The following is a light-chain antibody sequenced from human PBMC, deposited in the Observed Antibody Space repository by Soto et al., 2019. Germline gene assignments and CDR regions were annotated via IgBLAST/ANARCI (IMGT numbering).Light chain of an antibody. CDR3: QQYGSSPWLT. V-gene: IGKV3-20*01. Sequence: EIVLTQSPGTLSLSPGERATLSCRASQSVSSYLAWYQQKPGQAPRLLIYGASSRATGIPDRFSGSGSGTDFTLTISRLEPEDFAVYYCQQYGSSPWLTFGGGTKVEIK. CDR1: QSVSSY. CDR2: GAS. J-gene: IGKJ4*01.